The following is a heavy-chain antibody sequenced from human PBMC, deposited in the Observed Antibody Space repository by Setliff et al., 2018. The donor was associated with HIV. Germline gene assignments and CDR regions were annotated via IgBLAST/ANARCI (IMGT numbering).Heavy chain of an antibody. J-gene: IGHJ4*02. CDR3: ARHSPSDY. Sequence: SETLSLTCTVSGGSISNRYWSWIRETPGKGLEWIGYIYNSASTSYNPSLKSRVTISVDTSKNQFSLKLSSVTAADTAVYYCARHSPSDYWGQGTLVTVSS. CDR2: IYNSAST. CDR1: GGSISNRY. V-gene: IGHV4-59*08.